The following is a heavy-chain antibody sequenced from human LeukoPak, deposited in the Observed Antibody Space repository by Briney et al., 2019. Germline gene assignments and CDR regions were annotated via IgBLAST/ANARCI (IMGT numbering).Heavy chain of an antibody. Sequence: PGGSLRLSCAASGFTFSSYSMNWVRQAPGKGLEWVSSISSSSSYIYYADSVKGRFTISRDNAKNSLYLQMNSLRAEDTAVYYCARVRPQQWLVDYWGQGTLVTVSS. D-gene: IGHD6-19*01. CDR1: GFTFSSYS. CDR3: ARVRPQQWLVDY. V-gene: IGHV3-21*01. J-gene: IGHJ4*02. CDR2: ISSSSSYI.